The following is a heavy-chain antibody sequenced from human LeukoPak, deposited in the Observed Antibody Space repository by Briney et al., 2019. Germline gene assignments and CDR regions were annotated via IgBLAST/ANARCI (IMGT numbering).Heavy chain of an antibody. V-gene: IGHV3-48*03. CDR3: AKGGYDFWSGSLWFDP. CDR1: GFTFSSYE. CDR2: ISSSGSSI. J-gene: IGHJ5*02. D-gene: IGHD3-3*01. Sequence: PGGSLRLSCAASGFTFSSYEMNWVRQAPGKGLEWVSYISSSGSSIYYADSVKGRFTISRDNSKNTLYLQMNSLRAEDTAVYYCAKGGYDFWSGSLWFDPWGQGTLVTVSS.